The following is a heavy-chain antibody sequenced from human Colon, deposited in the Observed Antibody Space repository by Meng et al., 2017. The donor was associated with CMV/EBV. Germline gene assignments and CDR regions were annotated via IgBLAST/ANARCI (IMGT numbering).Heavy chain of an antibody. Sequence: GGSLRLSCAGSGVSFKNFAMHWVRQAPGKGLEWVAYIQYDSNNKWYGDSVRSRFTIPRDNSKNTLYLEMNRLRAEDTAIYYCAKATSLAGTLGSWGQGTLVTVSS. V-gene: IGHV3-30*02. CDR2: IQYDSNNK. J-gene: IGHJ5*02. CDR1: GVSFKNFA. D-gene: IGHD1-1*01. CDR3: AKATSLAGTLGS.